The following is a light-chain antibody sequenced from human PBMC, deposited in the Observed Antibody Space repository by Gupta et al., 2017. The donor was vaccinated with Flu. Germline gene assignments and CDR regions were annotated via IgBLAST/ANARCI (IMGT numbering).Light chain of an antibody. Sequence: DIVMTQSPDSLAVSMGERATLNCKSSQRVLYSSNNKNYLAWYQQKPGQPPKLLIYWASTRESGVPDRFSGSGSGTDFTLTISSLQAEDVAVYYCQQYYSTPQTFGQGTKVEIK. J-gene: IGKJ1*01. CDR2: WAS. V-gene: IGKV4-1*01. CDR1: QRVLYSSNNKNY. CDR3: QQYYSTPQT.